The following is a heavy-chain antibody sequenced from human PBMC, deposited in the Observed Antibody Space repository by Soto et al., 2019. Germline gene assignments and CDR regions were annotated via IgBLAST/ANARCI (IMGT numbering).Heavy chain of an antibody. J-gene: IGHJ5*02. V-gene: IGHV1-3*01. D-gene: IGHD6-6*01. Sequence: QVQLVQSGAEVKKPGASVKVSCKASGYTFTSYAMHWVRQAPGQRLEWMGWINAGNGNTKYSQKFQGRVTITRDTSASTAYMELSSLRSEATAVYYCARERAGPYSSSSGHPFDPWGQGTLVTVSS. CDR1: GYTFTSYA. CDR3: ARERAGPYSSSSGHPFDP. CDR2: INAGNGNT.